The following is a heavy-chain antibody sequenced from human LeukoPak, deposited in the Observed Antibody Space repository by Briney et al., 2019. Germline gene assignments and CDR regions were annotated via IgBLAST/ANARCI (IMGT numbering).Heavy chain of an antibody. V-gene: IGHV3-53*01. Sequence: PGGSLRLSCAVSGFTVSSNHMSWVRQAPGKGLEWVSVLYNGDSTFYADSVRGRFAISSDNSQNTLFLHMHSLRVDDTAVYYCARAGYSGYDFYFDLWGQGTLVTVSS. D-gene: IGHD5-12*01. CDR3: ARAGYSGYDFYFDL. CDR2: LYNGDST. J-gene: IGHJ4*02. CDR1: GFTVSSNH.